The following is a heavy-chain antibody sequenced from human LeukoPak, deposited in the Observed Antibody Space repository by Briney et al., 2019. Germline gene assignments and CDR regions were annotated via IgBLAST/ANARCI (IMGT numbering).Heavy chain of an antibody. V-gene: IGHV3-7*01. J-gene: IGHJ3*02. CDR3: ANRLFGEGAFDI. Sequence: PGGSLRLSCAASGFTFSNYWLTWVRQAPGQGLEWVANIKQDGSEKHYVDSVKGRFTISRDNSKNTLYLQMNSLRAEDTAVYYCANRLFGEGAFDIWGQGTMVTVSS. CDR2: IKQDGSEK. D-gene: IGHD3-10*01. CDR1: GFTFSNYW.